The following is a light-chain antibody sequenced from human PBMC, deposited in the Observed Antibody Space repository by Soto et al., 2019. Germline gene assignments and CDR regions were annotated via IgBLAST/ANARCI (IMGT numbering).Light chain of an antibody. J-gene: IGKJ3*01. Sequence: IVMTHSPATLSLSPGEIATLSFRASQSVSSDLAWYQQKPFQAPRLLIYGASRRASGIPDSFSASGSGTDFTLTISSLEPEDFAVYYCQPYNNWPPVTFGPGTKVDI. CDR2: GAS. CDR1: QSVSSD. CDR3: QPYNNWPPVT. V-gene: IGKV3D-15*01.